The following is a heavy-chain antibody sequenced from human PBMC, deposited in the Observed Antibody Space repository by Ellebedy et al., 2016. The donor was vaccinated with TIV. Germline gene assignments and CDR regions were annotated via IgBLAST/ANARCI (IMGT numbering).Heavy chain of an antibody. Sequence: GESLKISCAASGFSVGSYDMHWVRQAPVQGLEWVSFISHSSGTTFYADSVSGRFTIARDNAKNSLSLQMNSLRVDDTAVYYCAGYGDFTYWGQGTLVTVSS. CDR2: ISHSSGTT. CDR3: AGYGDFTY. D-gene: IGHD4-17*01. V-gene: IGHV3-48*01. J-gene: IGHJ4*02. CDR1: GFSVGSYD.